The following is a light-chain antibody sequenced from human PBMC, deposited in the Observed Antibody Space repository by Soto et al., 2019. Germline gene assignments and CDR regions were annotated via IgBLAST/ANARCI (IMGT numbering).Light chain of an antibody. V-gene: IGKV3-15*01. Sequence: EIAMMQSPATLSVSPGERATLSCRASQSVSSNLAWYQQKPGQAPRLLIYGASTRATGIPARFSGTGSGTEFTLTISSLQSEDFAVYYCQQYNNWPGWTFGQGTKVEIK. CDR3: QQYNNWPGWT. CDR1: QSVSSN. CDR2: GAS. J-gene: IGKJ1*01.